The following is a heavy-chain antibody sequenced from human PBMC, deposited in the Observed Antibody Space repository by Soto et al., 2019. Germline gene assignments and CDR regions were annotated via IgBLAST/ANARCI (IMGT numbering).Heavy chain of an antibody. CDR1: GGSISSSNYY. CDR2: IYYSGST. Sequence: PSETLSLTCTVSGGSISSSNYYWGWVRQPPGKGLGWIGTIYYSGSTYYNPSLKSRVTMSIDTSKNQFSLKLSSVTAADTAVYYCASPLWERGEYYYYVMDVWGQGTTVTVSS. V-gene: IGHV4-39*01. J-gene: IGHJ6*02. D-gene: IGHD1-26*01. CDR3: ASPLWERGEYYYYVMDV.